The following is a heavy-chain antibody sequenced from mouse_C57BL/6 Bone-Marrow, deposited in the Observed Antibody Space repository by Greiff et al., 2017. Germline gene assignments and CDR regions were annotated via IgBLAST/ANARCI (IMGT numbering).Heavy chain of an antibody. CDR1: GFSFNTYA. V-gene: IGHV10-1*01. CDR2: IRSKSNNYAT. D-gene: IGHD1-1*01. J-gene: IGHJ4*01. Sequence: EVKLMESGGGLVQPKGSLKLSCAASGFSFNTYAMNWVRQAPGKGLEWVARIRSKSNNYATYYADSVKDRFTISRDDSESMLYLQMNNLKTEDTAMYYCVRHYYYGSHYYAMDYWGQGTSVTVSS. CDR3: VRHYYYGSHYYAMDY.